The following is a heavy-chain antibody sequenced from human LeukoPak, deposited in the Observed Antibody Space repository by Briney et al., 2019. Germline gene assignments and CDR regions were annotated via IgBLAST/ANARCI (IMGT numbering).Heavy chain of an antibody. Sequence: ASETLSLTCTVSGGSISSSSYYWSWIRQPPGKGLEWIGEINHSGSTNYNPSLKSRVTISVDTSKNQFSLKLSSVTAADTAVYYCAGGYSGYGYRLRKPPGYWGQGTLVTVSS. D-gene: IGHD5-12*01. CDR1: GGSISSSSYY. CDR3: AGGYSGYGYRLRKPPGY. CDR2: INHSGST. V-gene: IGHV4-39*07. J-gene: IGHJ4*02.